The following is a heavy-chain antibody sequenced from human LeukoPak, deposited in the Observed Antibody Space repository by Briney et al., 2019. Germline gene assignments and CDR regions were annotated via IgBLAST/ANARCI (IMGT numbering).Heavy chain of an antibody. CDR3: ASVPFLSSSSTPFDY. J-gene: IGHJ4*02. D-gene: IGHD6-6*01. CDR2: INHSGST. CDR1: GGSFSGYY. Sequence: SETLSLTCAVYGGSFSGYYWSWIRQPPGKGLEWIGEINHSGSTNYNPSLKSRVTISVDTSKNQFSLKLSSVTAADTAVYYCASVPFLSSSSTPFDYWGQGTLVTVSS. V-gene: IGHV4-34*01.